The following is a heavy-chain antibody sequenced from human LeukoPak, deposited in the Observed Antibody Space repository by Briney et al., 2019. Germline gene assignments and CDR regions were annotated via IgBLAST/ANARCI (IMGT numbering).Heavy chain of an antibody. CDR3: ARARRRFDP. Sequence: SETLSLTCAVYGGPFSGYYWSWIRQPPGKGLEWIGEINHSGSTNYNPSLKSRVTISVDTSKNQSSLKLSSVTAADTAVYYCARARRRFDPWGQGTLVTVSS. V-gene: IGHV4-34*01. J-gene: IGHJ5*02. CDR1: GGPFSGYY. CDR2: INHSGST.